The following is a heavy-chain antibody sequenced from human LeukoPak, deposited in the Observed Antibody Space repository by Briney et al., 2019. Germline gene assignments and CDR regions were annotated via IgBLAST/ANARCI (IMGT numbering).Heavy chain of an antibody. V-gene: IGHV3-23*01. CDR1: GFTFSSYA. Sequence: GGSLRLSCAASGFTFSSYAMSWVRQAPGKGLEWVSAISGSGGSAYYADSVKGRFTISRDNSKNTLYLQMNSLRAEDTAVYYCAKDHYYYGSGSSKTAFDYWGQGTLVTVSS. J-gene: IGHJ4*02. CDR3: AKDHYYYGSGSSKTAFDY. D-gene: IGHD3-10*01. CDR2: ISGSGGSA.